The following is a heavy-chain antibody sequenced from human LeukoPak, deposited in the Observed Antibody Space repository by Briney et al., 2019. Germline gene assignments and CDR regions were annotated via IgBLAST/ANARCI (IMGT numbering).Heavy chain of an antibody. V-gene: IGHV3-23*01. CDR3: AREPFAAVAGTVYYYGMDV. Sequence: GGSLRLSCAASGFTFITFAMSWVRQAPGKGLQWVSVISGDGESTNFADSVKGRFTSSRDNSKNTLYLQMNSLRAEDTAVYYCAREPFAAVAGTVYYYGMDVWGQGTTVTVSS. CDR2: ISGDGEST. CDR1: GFTFITFA. D-gene: IGHD6-19*01. J-gene: IGHJ6*02.